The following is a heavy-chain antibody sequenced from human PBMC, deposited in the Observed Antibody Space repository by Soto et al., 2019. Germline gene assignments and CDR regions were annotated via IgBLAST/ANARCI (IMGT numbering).Heavy chain of an antibody. CDR3: ARALCIVGAPKGYYGMYV. CDR1: GFTFSDHY. V-gene: IGHV3-72*01. CDR2: TRNKANSYTT. J-gene: IGHJ6*02. Sequence: EVQLVESGGGLVQPGGSLRLSCAASGFTFSDHYMDWVRQAPGKGLEWVGRTRNKANSYTTEYAASVKGRFTISRDYLKTCLYLQLNSLKTEDTDLYYWARALCIVGAPKGYYGMYVWGQGTTVTVSS. D-gene: IGHD1-26*01.